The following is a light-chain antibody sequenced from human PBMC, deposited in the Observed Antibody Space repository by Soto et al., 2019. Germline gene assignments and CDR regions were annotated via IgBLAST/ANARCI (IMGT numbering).Light chain of an antibody. CDR2: AAS. Sequence: DIQLTQSPSFLSASVGDRVTITCRASQGIRNYXAWYQQKPGKAPKLLIYAASTLQSGVPSRFSGSGSGTEFXXXXXXXXXXXFATYYCQQLNSYPPWTFGQGTKVEIK. V-gene: IGKV1-9*01. J-gene: IGKJ1*01. CDR1: QGIRNY. CDR3: QQLNSYPPWT.